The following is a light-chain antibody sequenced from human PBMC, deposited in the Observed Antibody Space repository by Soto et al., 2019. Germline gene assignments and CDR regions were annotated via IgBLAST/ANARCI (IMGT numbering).Light chain of an antibody. V-gene: IGKV1-9*01. CDR2: AAS. Sequence: IQVTQSPSSLSASVGDRVTITCRASQGITRYLAWYQQKTGKAPKLLIYAASALQTGVSSRFSGSGYGTDFALTISNLQPEDFATYFCQQLYSYPLTFGGGTTVEF. CDR3: QQLYSYPLT. J-gene: IGKJ4*01. CDR1: QGITRY.